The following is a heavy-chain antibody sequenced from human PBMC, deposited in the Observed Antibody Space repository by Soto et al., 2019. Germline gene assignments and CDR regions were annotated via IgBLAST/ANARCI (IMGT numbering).Heavy chain of an antibody. J-gene: IGHJ4*02. V-gene: IGHV4-59*01. CDR1: GGSISSYY. CDR3: ARDAGDSSGSYDPTFDF. CDR2: IYYSGST. D-gene: IGHD3-22*01. Sequence: SETLSLTCPVSGGSISSYYWNWIRQPPGKGLEWIGYIYYSGSTNYNPSLKSRVTTSLDTSKNQFSLKLSSVTAADTAVYYCARDAGDSSGSYDPTFDFWGQGILVTVSS.